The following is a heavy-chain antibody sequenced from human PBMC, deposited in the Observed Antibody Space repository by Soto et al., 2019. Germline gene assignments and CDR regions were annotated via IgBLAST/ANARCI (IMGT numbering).Heavy chain of an antibody. Sequence: GGSLRLSCAASGFTFSSYGMHWVRQAPGKGLEWVAVISYDGSNKYYADSVKGRFTISRDNSKNTLYLQMNSLRAEDTAVYYCGYYDSSGYSPEAPWGQGTLVTVSS. CDR1: GFTFSSYG. J-gene: IGHJ5*02. V-gene: IGHV3-30*03. CDR2: ISYDGSNK. D-gene: IGHD3-22*01. CDR3: GYYDSSGYSPEAP.